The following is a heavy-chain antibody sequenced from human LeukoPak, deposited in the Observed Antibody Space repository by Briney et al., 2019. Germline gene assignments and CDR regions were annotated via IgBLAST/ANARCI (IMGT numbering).Heavy chain of an antibody. V-gene: IGHV3-33*01. Sequence: PGGSLRLSCAASGFTFSSYGMHWVRQAPGKGLEWVAVIWYDGSNKYYADSVKGRFTISRDNSKNTLYLQMNSLRAEDTAVYYCVRSSLRFLEWLLSWDYWGQGTLVTVSS. CDR1: GFTFSSYG. J-gene: IGHJ4*02. CDR2: IWYDGSNK. CDR3: VRSSLRFLEWLLSWDY. D-gene: IGHD3-3*01.